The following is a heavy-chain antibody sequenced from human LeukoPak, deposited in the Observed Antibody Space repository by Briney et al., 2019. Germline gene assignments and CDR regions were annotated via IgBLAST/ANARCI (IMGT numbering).Heavy chain of an antibody. V-gene: IGHV4-39*07. CDR1: GGSISSSSYY. J-gene: IGHJ4*02. CDR2: INHSGST. D-gene: IGHD3-22*01. Sequence: SETPSLTCTVSGGSISSSSYYWGWIRQPPGKGLEWIGEINHSGSTYYNPSLKSRVTISVDTSKNQLSLKLSSVTAADTAVYFCARSGGLWLLTYYFDYWGQGTLVTVSS. CDR3: ARSGGLWLLTYYFDY.